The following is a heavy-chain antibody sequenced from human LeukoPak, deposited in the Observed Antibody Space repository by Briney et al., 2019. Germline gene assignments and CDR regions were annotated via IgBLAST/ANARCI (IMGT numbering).Heavy chain of an antibody. Sequence: SETLSLTCAVSGYSISSGYYWGWIRQPPGKGLEWIGSIYHSGSTYYNPSLKSRVTISVDTSKNQFSLKLSSVTAADTAVYYCARDGYNYRRFDYWGQGTLVTVSS. V-gene: IGHV4-38-2*02. CDR1: GYSISSGYY. CDR2: IYHSGST. CDR3: ARDGYNYRRFDY. J-gene: IGHJ4*02. D-gene: IGHD5-24*01.